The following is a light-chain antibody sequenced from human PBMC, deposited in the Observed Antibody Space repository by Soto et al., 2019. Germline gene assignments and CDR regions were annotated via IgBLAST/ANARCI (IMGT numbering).Light chain of an antibody. V-gene: IGKV1-8*01. CDR3: QQYNSYSTWN. Sequence: AIRMTQSPSSFSASTGDRVTITCRASQGISSYLAWYQQKPGKAPKLLVYAASTLQYGVPSRFSGSGSGTDFTLTISCLQSEDFATYFCQQYNSYSTWNFGQGTQVEIK. CDR1: QGISSY. CDR2: AAS. J-gene: IGKJ1*01.